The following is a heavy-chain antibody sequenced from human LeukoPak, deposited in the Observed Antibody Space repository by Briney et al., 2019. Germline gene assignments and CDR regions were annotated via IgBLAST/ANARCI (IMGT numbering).Heavy chain of an antibody. CDR1: GGSISCGGYY. D-gene: IGHD4-11*01. V-gene: IGHV4-31*03. J-gene: IGHJ6*02. CDR2: IYYSGST. Sequence: SETLSLTCTVSGGSISCGGYYWSWIRQHPGKGLEWIGYIYYSGSTYYNPSLKSRVTISVDTSKNQFSLKLSSVTAADTAVYYCARALQQDYYYGMDVWGQGTTVTVSS. CDR3: ARALQQDYYYGMDV.